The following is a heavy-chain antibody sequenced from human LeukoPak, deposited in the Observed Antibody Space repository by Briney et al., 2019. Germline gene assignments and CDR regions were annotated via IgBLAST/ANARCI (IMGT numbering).Heavy chain of an antibody. D-gene: IGHD3-10*01. CDR3: ARKGNYYYMDV. Sequence: KPSEPLSLTCTVSGGSISSYYWSWIRQPPGKGLEWIEYIYYSGSTNYNPSLKSRVTISVDTSKNQSSLKLSSVTAADTAVYYCARKGNYYYMDVWGKGTTVTVSS. V-gene: IGHV4-59*08. CDR2: IYYSGST. CDR1: GGSISSYY. J-gene: IGHJ6*03.